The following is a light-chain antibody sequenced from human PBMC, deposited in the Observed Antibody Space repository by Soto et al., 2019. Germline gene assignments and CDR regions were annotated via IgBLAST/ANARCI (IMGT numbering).Light chain of an antibody. J-gene: IGKJ4*01. CDR2: DAS. V-gene: IGKV1-33*01. CDR3: QHYDNLLLT. Sequence: DIQMTQSPSSLSASVGDRVTITCQASQDINTYLNWYQQKPGKAPNLLIYDASKLETGVQSRFSGGGSGTDFTFTVTSLQPEDIATYFCQHYDNLLLTFGGGTKVEL. CDR1: QDINTY.